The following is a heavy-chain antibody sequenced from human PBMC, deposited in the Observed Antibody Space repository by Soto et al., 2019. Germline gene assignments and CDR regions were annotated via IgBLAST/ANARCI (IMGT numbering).Heavy chain of an antibody. CDR1: GHSISTSSYS. V-gene: IGHV4-39*01. CDR2: IYYTGST. D-gene: IGHD1-26*01. J-gene: IGHJ4*02. Sequence: SETLSLTCTVSGHSISTSSYSWGWIRQSPGKGLEWIGNIYYTGSTYYNPSLKSRVTMSVDTSKNQFSLKLSSVTATDTAVYYCARGFIVGAISRTADYWGQGTLVTVSS. CDR3: ARGFIVGAISRTADY.